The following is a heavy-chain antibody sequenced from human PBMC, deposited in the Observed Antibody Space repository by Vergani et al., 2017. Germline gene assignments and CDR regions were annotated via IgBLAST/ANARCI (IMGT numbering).Heavy chain of an antibody. Sequence: VQLVESGGGLVQPGGSLRLSCAASGFTFSSYAMHWVRQTPGKGLEWVAVISYDGSNKYYADSVKGRFTISSDNYTNTLYLQMNSLRAEDTAVYYCAREKIVVVPAAIYMDVWGKGTTVTVSS. CDR1: GFTFSSYA. CDR3: AREKIVVVPAAIYMDV. D-gene: IGHD2-2*01. J-gene: IGHJ6*03. CDR2: ISYDGSNK. V-gene: IGHV3-30-3*01.